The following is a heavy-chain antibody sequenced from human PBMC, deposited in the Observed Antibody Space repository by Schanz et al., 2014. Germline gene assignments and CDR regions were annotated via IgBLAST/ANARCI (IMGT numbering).Heavy chain of an antibody. D-gene: IGHD1-1*01. CDR2: IFYTGYT. CDR1: GGSISSSSYY. CDR3: ARGGRTTYNYYYGMDV. Sequence: QLQLQESGPGLVKPSETLSLTCTVSGGSISSSSYYWGWIRQPPGKGLEWIGHIFYTGYTYNNPSLGSRVTMSVDTSKNQFSLKLAFVTAADTAVYYCARGGRTTYNYYYGMDVWGQGTTXTVSS. J-gene: IGHJ6*02. V-gene: IGHV4-39*01.